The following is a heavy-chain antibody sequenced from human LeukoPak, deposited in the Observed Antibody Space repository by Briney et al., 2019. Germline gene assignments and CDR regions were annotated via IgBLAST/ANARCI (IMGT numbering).Heavy chain of an antibody. V-gene: IGHV3-7*03. J-gene: IGHJ4*02. D-gene: IGHD2-15*01. CDR2: IKQDGSEK. Sequence: GGSLRLSCAASGFTSSSYWMSWVRQAPGEGLEWVANIKQDGSEKYYVDSVKGRFTISRDNAKNSLYLQMNSLRAEDTAVYYCARAPRGGSWNFDYWGQGTLVTVSS. CDR3: ARAPRGGSWNFDY. CDR1: GFTSSSYW.